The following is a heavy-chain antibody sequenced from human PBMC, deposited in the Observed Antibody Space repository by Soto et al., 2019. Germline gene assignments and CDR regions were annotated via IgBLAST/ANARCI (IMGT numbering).Heavy chain of an antibody. CDR2: ISSGSSTI. J-gene: IGHJ3*01. V-gene: IGHV3-48*01. Sequence: EVQLVESGGGLVQPGGSLRLSCAASGFTFSSYSMNWVRQAPGKGLEWVSYISSGSSTIYYADSVNGRFTISRDNAQNSLYLQMNSLRAEDTAVYYCAKTYSSGRGAFDVWGRGTMVTVSS. CDR3: AKTYSSGRGAFDV. D-gene: IGHD6-19*01. CDR1: GFTFSSYS.